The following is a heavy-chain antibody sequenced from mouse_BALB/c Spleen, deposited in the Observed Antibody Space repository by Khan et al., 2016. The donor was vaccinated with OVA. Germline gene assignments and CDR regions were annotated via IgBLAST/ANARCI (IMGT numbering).Heavy chain of an antibody. V-gene: IGHV3-8*02. J-gene: IGHJ3*01. Sequence: EVQLQESGPSLVKPSQTLSLTCSVTGDSITSGYWHWIRQFPGNKLEYMGYMIYSGHTYYNPPLKSRISITRHTSKNQHYLQLNSVNTETTATYCSASWTCRYAFGYWGQGTLVTVSA. CDR1: GDSITSGY. CDR2: MIYSGHT. D-gene: IGHD2-14*01. CDR3: ASWTCRYAFGY.